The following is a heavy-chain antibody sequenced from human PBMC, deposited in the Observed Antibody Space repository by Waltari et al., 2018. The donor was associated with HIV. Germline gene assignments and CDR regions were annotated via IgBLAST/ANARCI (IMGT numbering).Heavy chain of an antibody. CDR1: GCTSTSSG. CDR3: ARDSRDNSWSLNFFDP. D-gene: IGHD6-13*01. CDR2: MSSSGTFT. V-gene: IGHV3-21*01. Sequence: EVQLVESGGGPAKRGGSLVLSCSACGCTSTSSGPNWVRQAPGKGLEWISSMSSSGTFTHYADSVKGRFTISRDNANKSVYLQMNSLRAEDTAVYYCARDSRDNSWSLNFFDPWGQGTLVTVSS. J-gene: IGHJ5*02.